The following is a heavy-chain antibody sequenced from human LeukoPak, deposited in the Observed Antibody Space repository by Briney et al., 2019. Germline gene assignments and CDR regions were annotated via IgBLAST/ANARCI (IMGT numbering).Heavy chain of an antibody. V-gene: IGHV4-39*01. J-gene: IGHJ4*02. CDR3: ARRVGAVAGTHFDY. CDR1: GGSISSSSYY. D-gene: IGHD6-19*01. CDR2: IYYSGST. Sequence: SETLSLTCTVSGGSISSSSYYWGWIRQPRGKGLEWIGRIYYSGSTYYNPSVTSRVTISVDTSKNQFSLKLSSVTAADTAVYYCARRVGAVAGTHFDYWGQGTLVTVSS.